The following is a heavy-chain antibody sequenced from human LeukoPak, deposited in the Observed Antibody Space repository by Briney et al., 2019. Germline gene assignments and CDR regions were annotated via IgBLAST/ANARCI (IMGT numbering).Heavy chain of an antibody. V-gene: IGHV1-3*03. CDR1: GYTFTSYA. J-gene: IGHJ5*02. CDR2: INAGNGNT. Sequence: GASVKVSCKASGYTFTSYAMHWVRQAPGQRLEWMGWINAGNGNTKYSQEFQGRVTITRDTSASTAYMELSSLRSEDMAVYYCARAAGATNNWFDPWGQGTLVTVSS. CDR3: ARAAGATNNWFDP. D-gene: IGHD1-26*01.